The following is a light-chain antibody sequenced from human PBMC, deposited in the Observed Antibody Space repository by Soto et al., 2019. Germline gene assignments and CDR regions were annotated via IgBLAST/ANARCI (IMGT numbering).Light chain of an antibody. CDR2: DAS. J-gene: IGKJ1*01. CDR3: QQYNSYSWT. V-gene: IGKV1-5*01. CDR1: QSIISW. Sequence: DIQMTQSPSTLSASVGDRVTITCRASQSIISWFAWYHHKPGKAPKLLIYDASSLESGVPSRFSGSGSGTEFTLTISSLQPDDFATYYCQQYNSYSWTFGQGTKVDIK.